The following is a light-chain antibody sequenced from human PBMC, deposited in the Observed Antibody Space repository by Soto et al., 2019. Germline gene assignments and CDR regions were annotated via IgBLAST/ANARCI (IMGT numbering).Light chain of an antibody. Sequence: EIVMTQSPATLSVSPGERVTLSCRASQSITTNLARYQQKSGQAPRLLVYGASTTAADFPGRFSGSGSGTDFTLTSSSPQPEDFAFYHCHPYHNWPRTFGQGTKVEIK. J-gene: IGKJ1*01. V-gene: IGKV3-15*01. CDR1: QSITTN. CDR3: HPYHNWPRT. CDR2: GAS.